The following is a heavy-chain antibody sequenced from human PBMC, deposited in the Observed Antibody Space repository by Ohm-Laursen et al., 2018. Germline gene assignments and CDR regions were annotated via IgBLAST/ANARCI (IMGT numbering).Heavy chain of an antibody. D-gene: IGHD1-14*01. Sequence: SDTLSLTCTVSGGSISIGDYYWSWIRQLPGKGLEWIGYIYYSGSINYNPSLKSRVTISVDTSKNQFSLKLSSVAAADTAVYYCARLTEPTDYWGQGTLVTVSS. V-gene: IGHV4-61*08. J-gene: IGHJ4*02. CDR1: GGSISIGDYY. CDR2: IYYSGSI. CDR3: ARLTEPTDY.